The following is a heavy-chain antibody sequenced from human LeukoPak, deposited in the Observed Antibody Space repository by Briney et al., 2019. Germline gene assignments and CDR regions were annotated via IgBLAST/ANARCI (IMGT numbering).Heavy chain of an antibody. D-gene: IGHD7-27*01. CDR3: ARDVTGILGH. V-gene: IGHV4-30-4*08. CDR2: IYYSGST. CDR1: GGSISSGDYY. J-gene: IGHJ4*02. Sequence: PSETLSLTCTVSGGSISSGDYYWSWIRQPPGKGLEWIGYIYYSGSTYYNPSLKSRVTISVDTSKNQFSLKLTSATAADTAVYYCARDVTGILGHWGQGTLVTVSS.